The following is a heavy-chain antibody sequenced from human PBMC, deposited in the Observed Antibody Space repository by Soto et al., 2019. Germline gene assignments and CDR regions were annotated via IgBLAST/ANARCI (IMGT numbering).Heavy chain of an antibody. CDR2: ISYDGSNK. CDR1: GFTFSSYA. D-gene: IGHD3-9*01. V-gene: IGHV3-30-3*01. CDR3: ARGYYDILTGYYRVGGPGYYYGMDV. J-gene: IGHJ6*02. Sequence: QVQLVESGGGVVQPGRSLRLSCAASGFTFSSYAMHWVRQAPGKGLEWVAVISYDGSNKYYADSVKGRFTISRDNSKNTLYLQMNSLSAEDTAVYYCARGYYDILTGYYRVGGPGYYYGMDVWGQGTTVTVSS.